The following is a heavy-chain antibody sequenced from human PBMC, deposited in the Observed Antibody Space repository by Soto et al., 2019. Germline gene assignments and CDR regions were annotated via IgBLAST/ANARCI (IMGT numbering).Heavy chain of an antibody. J-gene: IGHJ5*02. CDR3: ARDRRGVLDP. Sequence: GGSLRLCCAASGFTFSDYDMSWVRQAPGKGLAWVSAISGSGRSTYYADSVKGRFTISRDNSKNTLYLQMNSLRAEDTAVYYCARDRRGVLDPWGQRIPVTVSS. CDR2: ISGSGRST. CDR1: GFTFSDYD. V-gene: IGHV3-23*01.